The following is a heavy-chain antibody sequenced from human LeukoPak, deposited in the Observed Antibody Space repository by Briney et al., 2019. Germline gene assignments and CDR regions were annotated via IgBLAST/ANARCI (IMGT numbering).Heavy chain of an antibody. D-gene: IGHD1-26*01. CDR2: ISRSGSTT. CDR3: AREFEGTASGAGY. J-gene: IGHJ4*02. CDR1: GFTFCNYE. V-gene: IGHV3-48*03. Sequence: GGSLRLSCATSGFTFCNYEMKWVRQAPGKGLECVAYISRSGSTTYSAESVKGRFTVSRDNAKKSLYLQMNSLRAEDTAVYYCAREFEGTASGAGYWGQGTLVTVSS.